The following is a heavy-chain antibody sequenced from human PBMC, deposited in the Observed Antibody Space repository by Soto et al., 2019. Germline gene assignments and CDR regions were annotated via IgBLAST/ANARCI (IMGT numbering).Heavy chain of an antibody. CDR3: ARDLGRFSRPSSGYYYVHGPVYY. V-gene: IGHV1-8*01. D-gene: IGHD3-22*01. CDR2: MNPNSGNT. J-gene: IGHJ4*02. Sequence: GASVKVSCKASGYTFTSYDINWVRQATGQGLEWMGWMNPNSGNTGYAQKFQGRVTMTRNTSISTAYMELSSLRSEDTAVYYCARDLGRFSRPSSGYYYVHGPVYYWGQGTLVTVSS. CDR1: GYTFTSYD.